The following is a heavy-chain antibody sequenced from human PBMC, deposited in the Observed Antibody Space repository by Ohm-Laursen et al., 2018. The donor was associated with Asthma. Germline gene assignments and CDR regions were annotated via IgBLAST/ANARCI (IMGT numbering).Heavy chain of an antibody. CDR3: AREVLVVYDNPGYFDY. J-gene: IGHJ4*02. CDR1: GFTFSSYS. V-gene: IGHV3-30-3*01. D-gene: IGHD2-8*02. Sequence: SLRLSCAASGFTFSSYSMHWVRRAPDKGLEWVAVISHDGSNQYYADSVKGRFTISRDNSKNTLYLQMNSLRAEDTAVYYCAREVLVVYDNPGYFDYWGQGTLVTVSS. CDR2: ISHDGSNQ.